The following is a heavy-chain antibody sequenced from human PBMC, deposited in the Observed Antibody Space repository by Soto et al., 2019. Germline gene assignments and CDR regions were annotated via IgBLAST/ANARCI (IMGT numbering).Heavy chain of an antibody. J-gene: IGHJ6*02. CDR2: ISAFNGNT. CDR3: ARVIVHPHYYYYVMDV. D-gene: IGHD3-16*02. CDR1: GYTVLSYG. Sequence: QVQLVQSGAEVKKPGASVKVSCKASGYTVLSYGISWVRQAPGQGLEWMGWISAFNGNTNYAQRLQGRVTVTTDTSTSTAYMELRSLRSDDTAVYYCARVIVHPHYYYYVMDVRCQGTTGTVSS. V-gene: IGHV1-18*01.